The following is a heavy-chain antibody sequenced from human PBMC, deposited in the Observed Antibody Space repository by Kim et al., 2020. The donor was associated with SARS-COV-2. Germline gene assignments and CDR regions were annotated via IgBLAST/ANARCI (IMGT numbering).Heavy chain of an antibody. J-gene: IGHJ4*02. CDR2: ISYDGSNK. CDR1: GFTFSSYG. Sequence: GGSLRLSCAASGFTFSSYGMHWVRQAPGKGLEWVAVISYDGSNKYYADSVKGRFTISRDNSENTLYLQMNSLRAEDTAVYYCSDFDYWGQGTLVTVSS. V-gene: IGHV3-33*05. CDR3: SDFDY.